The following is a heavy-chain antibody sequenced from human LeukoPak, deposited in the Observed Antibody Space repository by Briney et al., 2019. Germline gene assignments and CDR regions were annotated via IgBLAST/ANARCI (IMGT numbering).Heavy chain of an antibody. V-gene: IGHV1-69*05. Sequence: SVKVSCKASGGTFISYAISWVRQAPGQGLEWMGGIIPIFGTASYAQKFQGRVTITTDESTSTAYMELSSLRSEDTAVYYCARVGAAAGTWDYWGQGTLVTVSS. J-gene: IGHJ4*02. CDR1: GGTFISYA. CDR2: IIPIFGTA. CDR3: ARVGAAAGTWDY. D-gene: IGHD6-13*01.